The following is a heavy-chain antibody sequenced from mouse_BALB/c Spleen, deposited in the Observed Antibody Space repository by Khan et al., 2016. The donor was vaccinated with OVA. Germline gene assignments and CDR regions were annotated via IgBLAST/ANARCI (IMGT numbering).Heavy chain of an antibody. V-gene: IGHV2-2*02. J-gene: IGHJ2*01. D-gene: IGHD3-3*01. Sequence: QIQLVQSGPGLVQPSQSLSITCTVSGFSLTSYGIHWVRQSPGKGLEWLGVIWSGGITDYNATFISRLSISKDNSKSQVFFKMNSLQANDTAIYYCARNRGGYFDYWGQGTTLTVSS. CDR3: ARNRGGYFDY. CDR2: IWSGGIT. CDR1: GFSLTSYG.